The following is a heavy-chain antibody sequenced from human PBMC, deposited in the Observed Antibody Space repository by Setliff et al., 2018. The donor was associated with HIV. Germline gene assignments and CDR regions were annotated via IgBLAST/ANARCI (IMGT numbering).Heavy chain of an antibody. CDR2: ISGSGDIT. CDR1: GFSFRSYA. D-gene: IGHD4-4*01. J-gene: IGHJ4*02. CDR3: AKTQTVITVYGPFDS. Sequence: GGSLRLSCAASGFSFRSYAVSWVRQAPGKGLEWVSVISGSGDITYYRESVKGRFTVSRDNSNNTVYLQMNSLRAEDTAMYYCAKTQTVITVYGPFDSWGQGTPGTVS. V-gene: IGHV3-23*01.